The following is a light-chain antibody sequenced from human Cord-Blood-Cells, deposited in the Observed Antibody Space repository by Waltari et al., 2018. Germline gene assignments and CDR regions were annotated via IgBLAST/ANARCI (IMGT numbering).Light chain of an antibody. CDR3: QQSYSTLWT. J-gene: IGKJ2*02. CDR1: QSISSY. V-gene: IGKV1-39*01. Sequence: DIQMTQSPSSLSASVGDRVTITCRASQSISSYLNWYQQKPGKAPKLLIYAASSLQSGVPSRFSGSGSGTEFTLNISSLQPEDFATYYCQQSYSTLWTFGQGTKLEIK. CDR2: AAS.